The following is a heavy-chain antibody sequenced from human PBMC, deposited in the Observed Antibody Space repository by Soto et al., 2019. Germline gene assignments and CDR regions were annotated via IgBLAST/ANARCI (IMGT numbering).Heavy chain of an antibody. D-gene: IGHD1-26*01. CDR1: VYSFTSSW. Sequence: GASLKISCKRSVYSFTSSWFGWVRQMTGKGLEWMGIIYPGDSDTRYSPSFQGQVTISADKSISTAYLQWSSLKASDTAMYYCARRGYSGSYYFWFDPWGQGTLVTVS. CDR2: IYPGDSDT. J-gene: IGHJ5*02. CDR3: ARRGYSGSYYFWFDP. V-gene: IGHV5-51*01.